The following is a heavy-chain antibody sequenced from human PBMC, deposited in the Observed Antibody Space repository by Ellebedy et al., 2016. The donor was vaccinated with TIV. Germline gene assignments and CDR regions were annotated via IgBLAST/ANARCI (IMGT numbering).Heavy chain of an antibody. D-gene: IGHD4-17*01. CDR3: ATDGSYGDYLSPTHAFEN. CDR2: MRDEGSEK. Sequence: GGPLRLSCAASGFSFRSYWMSWVRQAPGKGLEWVANMRDEGSEKNYVESVRGRFTISRDNPKNSLYLHMNSLRAEDTAVYYCATDGSYGDYLSPTHAFENWGQGTMVIVSS. CDR1: GFSFRSYW. V-gene: IGHV3-7*01. J-gene: IGHJ3*02.